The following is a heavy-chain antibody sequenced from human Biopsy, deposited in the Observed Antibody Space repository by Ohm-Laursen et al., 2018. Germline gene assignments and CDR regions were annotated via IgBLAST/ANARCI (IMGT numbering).Heavy chain of an antibody. CDR3: ARVGSGWAPFDK. J-gene: IGHJ4*02. Sequence: TLTLTCAVSGYSISSDYRWGWIWQAPGKTLEWLGNIFKDGNTHYNPSLRSRLIISIDTSKNQFSLMMTSVSGADTAVYFCARVGSGWAPFDKWGPGTLVTVSS. D-gene: IGHD6-19*01. V-gene: IGHV4-38-2*01. CDR2: IFKDGNT. CDR1: GYSISSDYR.